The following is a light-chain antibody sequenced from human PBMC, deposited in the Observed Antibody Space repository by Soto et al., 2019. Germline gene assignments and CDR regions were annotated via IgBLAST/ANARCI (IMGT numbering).Light chain of an antibody. V-gene: IGKV3-15*01. Sequence: EIVMTQSPATLSVSPGERATLSCRASQSVSINLAWYQQKPGQAPRLLIYGASTMTTGIPARFSGIWSGTACTLTISSLPSEDFGVYYCHQYNNWPPTFTFGQGNKLEIK. CDR2: GAS. CDR3: HQYNNWPPTFT. CDR1: QSVSIN. J-gene: IGKJ2*01.